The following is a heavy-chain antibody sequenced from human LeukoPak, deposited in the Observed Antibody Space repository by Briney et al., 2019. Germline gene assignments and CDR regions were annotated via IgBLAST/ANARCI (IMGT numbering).Heavy chain of an antibody. CDR2: IKDDGSEK. V-gene: IGHV3-7*01. Sequence: GGSLRLSCAASGFTFGSYWMNWVRQAPGKGLEWVAVIKDDGSEKYYVDSVKGRFTISRDNARNSLYLQMNSLRAEDTAMYHCARNWGWADYWGQGTLVTVSS. CDR3: ARNWGWADY. CDR1: GFTFGSYW. D-gene: IGHD7-27*01. J-gene: IGHJ4*02.